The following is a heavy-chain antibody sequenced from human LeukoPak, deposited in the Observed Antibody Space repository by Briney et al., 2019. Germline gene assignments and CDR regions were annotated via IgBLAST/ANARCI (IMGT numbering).Heavy chain of an antibody. D-gene: IGHD2-2*01. CDR2: IRSKAYGGTT. CDR1: GFTFGDYA. CDR3: TRGDIVVVPAAIAYYYYGMDV. V-gene: IGHV3-49*04. J-gene: IGHJ6*02. Sequence: GSLRLSCTASGFTFGDYAMSWVRQAPGKGLEWVGFIRSKAYGGTTEYAASVKGRFTISRDDSKSIAYLQMNSLKTEDTAVYYCTRGDIVVVPAAIAYYYYGMDVWGQGTTVTVSS.